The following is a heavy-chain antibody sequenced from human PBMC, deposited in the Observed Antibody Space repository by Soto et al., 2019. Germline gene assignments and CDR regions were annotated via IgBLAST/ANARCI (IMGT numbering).Heavy chain of an antibody. CDR3: ARGNPYCSSTSCPLAH. CDR2: IYSGGST. Sequence: GGSLRLSCAASGFTVSRNYMSWVRQAPGKGLEWVSVIYSGGSTYYADSVKGRFTISRDNSKNTLYLQMNSLRAEDTAVYYCARGNPYCSSTSCPLAHWGQGTLVTVSS. J-gene: IGHJ4*02. D-gene: IGHD2-2*01. V-gene: IGHV3-53*01. CDR1: GFTVSRNY.